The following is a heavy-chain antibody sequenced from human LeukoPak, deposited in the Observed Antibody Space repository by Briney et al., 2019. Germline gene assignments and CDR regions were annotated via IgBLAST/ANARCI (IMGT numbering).Heavy chain of an antibody. CDR1: GGSISSGGYS. CDR3: ARVAGYLPTRWFDP. D-gene: IGHD6-25*01. V-gene: IGHV4-30-4*07. CDR2: IYNSGST. J-gene: IGHJ5*02. Sequence: MSSQTLSLTCAVSGGSISSGGYSWNWIRQPTGKGLEWIGYIYNSGSTSYNPSLKSRVTISVDTSQNQFFLLLTSVTAADTAVYYCARVAGYLPTRWFDPWGQGTHVTVSS.